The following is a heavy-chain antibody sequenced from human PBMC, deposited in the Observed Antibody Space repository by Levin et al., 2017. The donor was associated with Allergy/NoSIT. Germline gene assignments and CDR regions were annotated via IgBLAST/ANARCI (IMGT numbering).Heavy chain of an antibody. CDR1: GFSFSSYR. Sequence: ASVKVSCAASGFSFSSYRVTWVRQAPGRGLEWVSSISNSGSYTHYADSVKGRFTISRDNAKNSLYLQMNSLRSEDTAVYYCATNKVLYPMTHYKYWGQGTLVTVSS. V-gene: IGHV3-21*01. CDR2: ISNSGSYT. J-gene: IGHJ4*02. CDR3: ATNKVLYPMTHYKY. D-gene: IGHD4/OR15-4a*01.